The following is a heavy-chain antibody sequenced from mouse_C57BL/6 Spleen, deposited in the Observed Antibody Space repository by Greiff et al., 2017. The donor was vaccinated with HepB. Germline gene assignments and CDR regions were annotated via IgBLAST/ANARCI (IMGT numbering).Heavy chain of an antibody. Sequence: EVMLVESGGGLVKPGGSLKLSCAASGFTFSSYAMSWVRQTPEKRLEWVATISDGGSYTYYPDNVKGRFTISRDNAKNNLYLQISHLKSEDTAMYYCARESNDYYFDYWGQGTTLTVSS. J-gene: IGHJ2*01. V-gene: IGHV5-4*01. CDR3: ARESNDYYFDY. CDR1: GFTFSSYA. CDR2: ISDGGSYT. D-gene: IGHD2-12*01.